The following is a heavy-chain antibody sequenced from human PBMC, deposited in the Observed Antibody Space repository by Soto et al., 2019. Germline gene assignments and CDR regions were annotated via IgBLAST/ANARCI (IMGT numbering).Heavy chain of an antibody. D-gene: IGHD2-15*01. CDR1: GGSISSSSYY. J-gene: IGHJ4*02. Sequence: QLQLQESGPGLVKPSETLSLTCTVSGGSISSSSYYWGWIRQPPGKGLEWIGSIYYSGSTYYNPSLKSRVTISVDTSKNLLSLKLSSVTAADTAVYYCARQAPGRGCRAVGGCHFDYWGQGTLVTVSS. V-gene: IGHV4-39*01. CDR2: IYYSGST. CDR3: ARQAPGRGCRAVGGCHFDY.